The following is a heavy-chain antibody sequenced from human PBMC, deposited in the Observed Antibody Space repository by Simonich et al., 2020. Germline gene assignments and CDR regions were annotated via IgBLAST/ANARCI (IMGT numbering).Heavy chain of an antibody. Sequence: EVQLVESGGGLVKPGGSLRLSCAASGFTFSSYSMNWVRQAPGKGLEWVSSISSSSSYKYDADSVKGRFTISRDNAKNSLYLQMNSLRAEDTAVYYCARARGDSSSWYFDYWGQGTLVTVSS. D-gene: IGHD6-13*01. J-gene: IGHJ4*02. V-gene: IGHV3-21*01. CDR2: ISSSSSYK. CDR3: ARARGDSSSWYFDY. CDR1: GFTFSSYS.